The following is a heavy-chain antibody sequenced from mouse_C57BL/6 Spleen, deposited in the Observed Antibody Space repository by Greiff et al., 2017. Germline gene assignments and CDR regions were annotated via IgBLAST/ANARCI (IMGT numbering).Heavy chain of an antibody. CDR3: ARFSPLDY. CDR1: GFTFTDYY. Sequence: EVKLVESGGGLVQPGGSLSLPCAASGFTFTDYYMSWVRQPPGKALEWLGFIRNKANGYTTEYSASVKGRFTISRDNSQSILYLQMNALRAEDSATYYCARFSPLDYWGQGTTLTVSS. CDR2: IRNKANGYTT. J-gene: IGHJ2*01. V-gene: IGHV7-3*01.